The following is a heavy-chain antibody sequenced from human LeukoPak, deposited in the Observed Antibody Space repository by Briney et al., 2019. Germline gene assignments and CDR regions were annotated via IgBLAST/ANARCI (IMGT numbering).Heavy chain of an antibody. D-gene: IGHD5-18*01. Sequence: GASVKVSCKASGYTFTSYGISWVRQAPGQGLEWMGWISAHNGNTKYAQKLQGRVTMTTDTSTSTAYMELRSLRSDDTAVYYCARVRQNSYGYYYYGMDVWGQGTTVTVSS. CDR1: GYTFTSYG. CDR2: ISAHNGNT. V-gene: IGHV1-18*01. J-gene: IGHJ6*02. CDR3: ARVRQNSYGYYYYGMDV.